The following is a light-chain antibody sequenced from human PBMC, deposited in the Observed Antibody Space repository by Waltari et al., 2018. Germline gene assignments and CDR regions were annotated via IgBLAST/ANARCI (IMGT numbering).Light chain of an antibody. J-gene: IGLJ3*02. Sequence: QSVLTRPPSASGTPGQRVTISCSGSSSNIGSDFLYWYQQLPGTAPKLLVYRNNQRPSGVPDRFSGAKSGTSASLAISGLRSEDEADYYCAAWDDSLSGPGVFGGGTKLTVL. CDR1: SSNIGSDF. CDR3: AAWDDSLSGPGV. V-gene: IGLV1-47*01. CDR2: RNN.